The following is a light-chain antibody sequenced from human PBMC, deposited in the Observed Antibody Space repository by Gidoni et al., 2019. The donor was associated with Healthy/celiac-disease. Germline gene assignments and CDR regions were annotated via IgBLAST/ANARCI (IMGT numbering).Light chain of an antibody. CDR2: GAS. Sequence: EIVLTQSPGTLSLSPGERATLSCSASQSVSSSYLAWYQQKPGQAPRLLSYGASRRATGIPDKFSGSGSGADFTLTISRLGPEDFAVYYCQQYGSSPCTFGQGTKLEIK. CDR3: QQYGSSPCT. V-gene: IGKV3-20*01. CDR1: QSVSSSY. J-gene: IGKJ2*02.